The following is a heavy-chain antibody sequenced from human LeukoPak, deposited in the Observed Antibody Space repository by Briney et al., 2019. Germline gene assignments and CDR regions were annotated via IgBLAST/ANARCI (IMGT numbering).Heavy chain of an antibody. D-gene: IGHD1-26*01. Sequence: PSETLSLTCAVYGGSFSGYYWSWIRQSPGKGLEWIGEINHSGSSNYNPSLKSRVTISVDTSKNQFSLKLTSVTAADTAEFYCARSIVGANACDSWGQGTLVTVSS. CDR2: INHSGSS. J-gene: IGHJ4*02. CDR1: GGSFSGYY. V-gene: IGHV4-34*01. CDR3: ARSIVGANACDS.